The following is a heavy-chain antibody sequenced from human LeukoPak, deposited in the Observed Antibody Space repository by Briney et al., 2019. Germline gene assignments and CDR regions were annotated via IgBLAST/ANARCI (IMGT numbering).Heavy chain of an antibody. J-gene: IGHJ4*02. CDR3: ARAKPYDNNGYSPELRY. D-gene: IGHD3-22*01. CDR1: GYTFTSYY. V-gene: IGHV1-2*02. CDR2: SDPNSGAT. Sequence: ASVQVSCKTSGYTFTSYYIHWLRQAPGQGFGWLGWSDPNSGATKYEHFQGRVTMTWDTSIDTAYMELTRLTSDDTAVYYCARAKPYDNNGYSPELRYWGQGTLVTVS.